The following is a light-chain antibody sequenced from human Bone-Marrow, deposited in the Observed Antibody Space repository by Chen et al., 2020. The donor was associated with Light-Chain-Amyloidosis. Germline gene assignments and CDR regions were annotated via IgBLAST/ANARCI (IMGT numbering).Light chain of an antibody. J-gene: IGLJ1*01. Sequence: QSVLTQPPSVSGAPGQRVTVSCTGRSANIGAGYDVHWYQQLPGTAPKLLIYANNKRPSGGPDRFSGSKSVTSASLAITGLQAEDEADYYCQSYDSSLSGYVFGTGTKVTVL. CDR3: QSYDSSLSGYV. V-gene: IGLV1-40*01. CDR1: SANIGAGYD. CDR2: ANN.